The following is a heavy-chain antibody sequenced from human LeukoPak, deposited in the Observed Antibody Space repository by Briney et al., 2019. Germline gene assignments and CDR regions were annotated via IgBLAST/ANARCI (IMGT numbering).Heavy chain of an antibody. Sequence: GGSLRLSCAASAFSLNAYNMSWVRQAPGKGLEWVSSISYTGTYIYYADSVKGRFTISRDNAQNSLYLQMNSLRAEDTAIYYCVRDRGTYRPIDYWGQGTLVTVSS. D-gene: IGHD1-26*01. V-gene: IGHV3-21*04. CDR3: VRDRGTYRPIDY. J-gene: IGHJ4*02. CDR1: AFSLNAYN. CDR2: ISYTGTYI.